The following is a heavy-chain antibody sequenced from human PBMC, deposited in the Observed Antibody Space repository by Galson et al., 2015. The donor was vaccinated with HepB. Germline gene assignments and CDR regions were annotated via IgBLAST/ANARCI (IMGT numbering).Heavy chain of an antibody. CDR3: ARDDYGDYFFDF. CDR2: ISSSTSTI. J-gene: IGHJ4*02. V-gene: IGHV3-48*01. D-gene: IGHD4-17*01. Sequence: SLRLSCAASGFTFTTYSMNWVRQAPGKGLEWVSCISSSTSTIHYADSVEGRFAISRDNGKNSLYLQRNSLRAEDTAVYYCARDDYGDYFFDFWGQGTLVTVSS. CDR1: GFTFTTYS.